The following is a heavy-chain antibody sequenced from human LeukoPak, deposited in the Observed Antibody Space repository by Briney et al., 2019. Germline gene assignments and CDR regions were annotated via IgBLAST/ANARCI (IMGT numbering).Heavy chain of an antibody. D-gene: IGHD1-26*01. J-gene: IGHJ5*02. CDR3: ARSARVGAFGWFDP. V-gene: IGHV5-51*01. CDR1: GYSFTNYW. CDR2: IYPGDSDT. Sequence: GESLKISCKGSGYSFTNYWIGWVRQLPGKGLEWMGIIYPGDSDTRYSPSVQGQVTISADKSISTAYLQWSSLKASDTAMYYCARSARVGAFGWFDPWGQGTLATASS.